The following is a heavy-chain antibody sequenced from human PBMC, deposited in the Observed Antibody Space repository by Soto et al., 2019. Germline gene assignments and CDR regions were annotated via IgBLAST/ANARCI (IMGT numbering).Heavy chain of an antibody. CDR2: IYYSGST. D-gene: IGHD1-26*01. CDR1: GGSISSSSYY. J-gene: IGHJ4*02. Sequence: QLQLQDSGPGLVKPSETLSLTCTVYGGSISSSSYYWVGIRQPPGKGLEWIGSIYYSGSTYYTPSPTSRVTISVDRSKNQFALKLSSVNAADTAVYYCARHTTAISISDRWGQVTLVSVSS. CDR3: ARHTTAISISDR. V-gene: IGHV4-39*01.